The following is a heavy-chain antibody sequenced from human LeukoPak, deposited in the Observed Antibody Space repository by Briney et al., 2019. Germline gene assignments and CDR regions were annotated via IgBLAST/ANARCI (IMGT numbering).Heavy chain of an antibody. CDR1: GFTFSSYA. CDR3: TTDYPRDSTGY. V-gene: IGHV3-23*01. CDR2: ISGSGAST. Sequence: GGSLRLSCVASGFTFSSYALNWVRQTPGKGLEWVSTISGSGASTYYADAVRGRFTISGDNSRNTLQLQMNSLRAEDTAVYYCTTDYPRDSTGYWGQGTLVTVSS. D-gene: IGHD4-11*01. J-gene: IGHJ4*02.